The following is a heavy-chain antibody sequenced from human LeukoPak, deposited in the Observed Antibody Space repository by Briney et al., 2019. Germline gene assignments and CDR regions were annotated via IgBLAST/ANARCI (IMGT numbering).Heavy chain of an antibody. V-gene: IGHV4-59*01. CDR2: VYYSGST. J-gene: IGHJ4*02. CDR3: AREGMAIGFARFPIFNY. D-gene: IGHD3-3*01. CDR1: GGSISTYY. Sequence: SETLSLTCTVSGGSISTYYWSWIRQPPGKGLEWLGNVYYSGSTNYNPSLKSRVTISVDTPNNQFSLMLSSVTAADTAVYYCAREGMAIGFARFPIFNYWGQGTLVTVSS.